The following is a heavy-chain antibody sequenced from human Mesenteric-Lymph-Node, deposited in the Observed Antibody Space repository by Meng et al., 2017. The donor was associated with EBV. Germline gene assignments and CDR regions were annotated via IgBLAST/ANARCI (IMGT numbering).Heavy chain of an antibody. D-gene: IGHD3-10*01. CDR3: ARENPARGNWFDP. CDR1: GGSVSSTSYY. V-gene: IGHV4-61*01. Sequence: RPQGSAPGLVKPSETLSLTCTVSGGSVSSTSYYWSWIRQPPGKRLEWIGYVYYSGSTNYNPSLKSRVTISVDTSKNQFSLNLYSVTAADTAVYYCARENPARGNWFDPWGQGALVTVSS. CDR2: VYYSGST. J-gene: IGHJ5*02.